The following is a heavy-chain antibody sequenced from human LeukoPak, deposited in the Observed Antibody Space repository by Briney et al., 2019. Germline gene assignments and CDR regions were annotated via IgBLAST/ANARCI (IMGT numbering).Heavy chain of an antibody. CDR1: GFTFSIYA. CDR2: ISSNGAST. Sequence: GGSLRLSCAASGFTFSIYAMYWVRQAPGKGLEYVSAISSNGASTDYADSVKGRFTISRDNSKNTVSLQMGSVRTEDMAVYYCATQNQISVTTSLDYWGQGTLVTVSS. V-gene: IGHV3-64*02. CDR3: ATQNQISVTTSLDY. D-gene: IGHD4-17*01. J-gene: IGHJ4*02.